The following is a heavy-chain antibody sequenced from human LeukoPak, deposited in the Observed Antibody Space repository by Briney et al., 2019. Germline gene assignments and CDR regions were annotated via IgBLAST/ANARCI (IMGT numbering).Heavy chain of an antibody. Sequence: PGGSLRLSCAASGFTFGSYAMHWVRQAPGKGLEWVAVISYDGSNKYYADSVKGRFTISRDNSKNTLYLLMNSLRAEDTAVYYCARVAGSSGYYRAFDIWGQGQWSPSLQ. CDR3: ARVAGSSGYYRAFDI. V-gene: IGHV3-30-3*01. D-gene: IGHD3-22*01. J-gene: IGHJ3*02. CDR1: GFTFGSYA. CDR2: ISYDGSNK.